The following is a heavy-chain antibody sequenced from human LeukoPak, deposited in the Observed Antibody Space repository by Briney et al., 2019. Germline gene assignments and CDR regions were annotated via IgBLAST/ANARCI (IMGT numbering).Heavy chain of an antibody. CDR2: ISWNSGRI. J-gene: IGHJ6*03. CDR3: AKGGGYEAQYYYYYLDV. CDR1: GFTFDDYA. Sequence: GGSLRLSCAASGFTFDDYAMHWVRQAPGKGLEWVSGISWNSGRIGYADSVKGRFTISRDNSKNTLYLQMKSLRAEDTAVYYCAKGGGYEAQYYYYYLDVWGKGTTVTISS. V-gene: IGHV3-9*01. D-gene: IGHD5-12*01.